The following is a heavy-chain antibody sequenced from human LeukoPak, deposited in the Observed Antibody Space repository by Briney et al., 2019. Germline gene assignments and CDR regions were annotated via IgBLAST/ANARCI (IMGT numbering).Heavy chain of an antibody. V-gene: IGHV5-10-1*01. Sequence: GESLKISCKASGYSFTSYWITWVRQMPGKGLEWMGRIDPTDSYTNYSPSFQVHVTISADKSISTAFLQWNSLKASDTAMYYCARLWGSLYYFDSWGQGTLVTVSS. CDR1: GYSFTSYW. D-gene: IGHD3-16*01. CDR3: ARLWGSLYYFDS. J-gene: IGHJ4*02. CDR2: IDPTDSYT.